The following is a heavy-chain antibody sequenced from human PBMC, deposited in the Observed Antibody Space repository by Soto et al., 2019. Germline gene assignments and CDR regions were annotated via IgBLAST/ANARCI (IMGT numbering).Heavy chain of an antibody. D-gene: IGHD2-2*01. J-gene: IGHJ4*02. CDR2: IKSDGSVK. CDR1: GFTFSDYW. CDR3: VKDGGYCSSSSCYALRNHYFDS. Sequence: HPGGSLRLSCAASGFTFSDYWMSWVRQAPGKGPEWVANIKSDGSVKQYVDSVRGRFTISRDNSKNSLFLQMNSLAAADTAVYYCVKDGGYCSSSSCYALRNHYFDSWGQCTLVTVSS. V-gene: IGHV3-7*03.